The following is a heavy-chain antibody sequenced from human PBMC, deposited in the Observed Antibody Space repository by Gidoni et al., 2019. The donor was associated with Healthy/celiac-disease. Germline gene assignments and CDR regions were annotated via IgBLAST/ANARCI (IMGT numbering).Heavy chain of an antibody. D-gene: IGHD4-4*01. J-gene: IGHJ5*02. CDR1: GRSISSSSYY. CDR3: ARHSMTTVIKGWFDP. Sequence: QLQRQESGPGLVKPSETLSLPCTVSGRSISSSSYYWGWIRQPPGKGLEWIGSIYYSGSTYYNPSRKSRVTISVDTSKNQFSLKLSSVTAADTAVYYCARHSMTTVIKGWFDPWGQGTLVTVSS. V-gene: IGHV4-39*01. CDR2: IYYSGST.